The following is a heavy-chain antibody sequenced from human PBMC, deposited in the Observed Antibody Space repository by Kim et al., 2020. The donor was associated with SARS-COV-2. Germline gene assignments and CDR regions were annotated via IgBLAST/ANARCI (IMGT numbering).Heavy chain of an antibody. Sequence: GRFTISRDCSKNTLYLQMNSMKTEDTAVYYCTTYLPTEFWYPGSPDAFDIWGQGTMVTVSS. J-gene: IGHJ3*02. CDR3: TTYLPTEFWYPGSPDAFDI. D-gene: IGHD6-13*01. V-gene: IGHV3-15*01.